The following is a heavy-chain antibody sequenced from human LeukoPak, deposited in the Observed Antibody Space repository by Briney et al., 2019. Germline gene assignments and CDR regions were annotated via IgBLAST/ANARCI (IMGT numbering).Heavy chain of an antibody. V-gene: IGHV5-51*01. CDR2: IYPGDSDP. D-gene: IGHD2-8*01. CDR3: ARRGCTNGVCYDF. J-gene: IGHJ4*02. Sequence: GESLKISCKGSKYSFSSYWIDWVRQMPGKGLEWMGIIYPGDSDPRYSPSFQGQVTISADKSISTAYLQWSSLKASDTAMYYCARRGCTNGVCYDFWGQGTLVTVSS. CDR1: KYSFSSYW.